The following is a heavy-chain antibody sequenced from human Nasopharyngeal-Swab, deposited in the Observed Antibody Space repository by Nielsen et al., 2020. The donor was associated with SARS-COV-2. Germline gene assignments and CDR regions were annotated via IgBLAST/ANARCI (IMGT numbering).Heavy chain of an antibody. CDR3: ANAAGTSDY. CDR1: GFTFSSYA. J-gene: IGHJ4*02. V-gene: IGHV3-23*01. D-gene: IGHD6-13*01. CDR2: ISGSGGST. Sequence: GESLKISCAASGFTFSSYAMSWARQAPGKGLEWVSAISGSGGSTYYADSVKGRFTISRDNSKNTLYLQMNSLRAEDTAVYYCANAAGTSDYWGQGTLVTVSS.